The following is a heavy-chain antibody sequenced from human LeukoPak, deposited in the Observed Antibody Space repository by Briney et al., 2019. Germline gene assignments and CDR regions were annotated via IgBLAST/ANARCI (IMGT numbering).Heavy chain of an antibody. CDR1: GFTFRSYN. CDR2: ISSSSSTI. J-gene: IGHJ6*04. Sequence: GGSLRLSCTASGFTFRSYNMNWVRQAPGKGLEWVSYISSSSSTIYYADSVKGRFTISRDNAKNSLYLQMNSLRAEDTAVYYCATVRNDVDMNVWGKGTTVTVSS. V-gene: IGHV3-48*01. D-gene: IGHD1-1*01. CDR3: ATVRNDVDMNV.